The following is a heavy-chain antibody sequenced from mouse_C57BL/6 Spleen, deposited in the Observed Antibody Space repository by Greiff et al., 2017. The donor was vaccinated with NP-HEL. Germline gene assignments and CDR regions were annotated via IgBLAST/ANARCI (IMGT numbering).Heavy chain of an antibody. CDR3: ARGYYGNFFFDY. CDR2: INPNNGGT. V-gene: IGHV1-26*01. D-gene: IGHD2-1*01. J-gene: IGHJ2*01. CDR1: GYTFTDYY. Sequence: EVQLQQSGPELVKPGASVKISCKASGYTFTDYYMNWVKQSHGKSLEWIGDINPNNGGTSYNQKFKGKATLTVDKSSSTAYMGLRSLTSEDSAVYYCARGYYGNFFFDYWGQGTTLTVSS.